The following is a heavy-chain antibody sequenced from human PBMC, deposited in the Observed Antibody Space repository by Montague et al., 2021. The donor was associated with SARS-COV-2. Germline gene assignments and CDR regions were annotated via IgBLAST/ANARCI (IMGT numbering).Heavy chain of an antibody. CDR1: GFTFSSFA. V-gene: IGHV3-23*01. CDR3: AGGHSWDGIPDF. Sequence: SLRLSCAASGFTFSSFAMSWVRQAPGKGLEFVSAICDGGGITCYADSVEGRFTISRDNSRNTLYLQMNSLRAEDTAGYYCAGGHSWDGIPDFWGQGTLVTVSS. J-gene: IGHJ4*02. CDR2: ICDGGGIT. D-gene: IGHD1-26*01.